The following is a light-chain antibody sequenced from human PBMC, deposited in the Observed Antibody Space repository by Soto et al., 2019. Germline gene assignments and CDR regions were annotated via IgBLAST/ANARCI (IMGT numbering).Light chain of an antibody. CDR2: AAS. CDR1: QIISTS. V-gene: IGKV1-39*01. CDR3: QQTYSNSIS. J-gene: IGKJ2*03. Sequence: DIQMTQSPSSLSASVGDRVTITCRAIQIISTSLNWYQQKPGKAPKLLIYAASNLQSGVPSRFSGSGSGTDFTLTISSLRPEDFATYYCQQTYSNSISFGQGTKV.